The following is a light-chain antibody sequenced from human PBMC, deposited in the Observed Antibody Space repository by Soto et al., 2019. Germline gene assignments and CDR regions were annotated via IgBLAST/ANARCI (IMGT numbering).Light chain of an antibody. CDR2: AAS. V-gene: IGKV1-6*01. CDR1: QGIRND. CDR3: LQDYTYPWT. Sequence: AIQVTQSPSSLSASVGDRVTIICRTSQGIRNDLGWFQQKPGKAPKLLIYAASTLQTGVPSRFSGSGSGTDFTLTISSLQPADFATYYCLQDYTYPWTFGQGTKVEIK. J-gene: IGKJ1*01.